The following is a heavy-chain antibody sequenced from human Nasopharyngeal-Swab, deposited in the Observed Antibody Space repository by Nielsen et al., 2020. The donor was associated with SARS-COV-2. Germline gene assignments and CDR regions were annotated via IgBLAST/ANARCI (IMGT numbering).Heavy chain of an antibody. CDR2: ISHSGST. CDR3: ARAGRVGDAYTGLDV. CDR1: GGSFSGYY. V-gene: IGHV4-34*01. Sequence: SETLSLTCAVYGGSFSGYYWSWIRQPPGKGLEWIGEISHSGSTNYNPSLKSRIAMLVDTSNNQVSLKVSSVSAGDTAVYYCARAGRVGDAYTGLDVWGQGTTVTVSS. J-gene: IGHJ6*02. D-gene: IGHD5-24*01.